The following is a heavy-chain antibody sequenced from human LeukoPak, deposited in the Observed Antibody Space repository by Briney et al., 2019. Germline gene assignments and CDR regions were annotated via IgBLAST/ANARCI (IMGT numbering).Heavy chain of an antibody. CDR3: ASRSTLVVPAANWFDP. Sequence: SETLSLTCAVYGGSFSGYYWSWIRQPPGKGLEWIGEINHSGSTNYNPSLKSRVTISVDTSKNQFSLKLSSVTAADTAVYYCASRSTLVVPAANWFDPWGQGTLVTVSS. CDR1: GGSFSGYY. D-gene: IGHD2-2*01. J-gene: IGHJ5*02. V-gene: IGHV4-34*01. CDR2: INHSGST.